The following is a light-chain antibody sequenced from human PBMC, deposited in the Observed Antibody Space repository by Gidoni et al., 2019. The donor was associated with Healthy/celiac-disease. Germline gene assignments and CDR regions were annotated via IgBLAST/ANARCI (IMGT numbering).Light chain of an antibody. CDR2: DDS. J-gene: IGLJ2*01. Sequence: SYGLTQPPSGPVAPGQTARITCGGNNIGSQRVHWYQQKPGQAPVLVVYDDSDRPAGIPERFSGSNSGNTATLTISRVEAGDEADYYCQVWDSSSDHVVFGGGTKLTVL. CDR1: NIGSQR. CDR3: QVWDSSSDHVV. V-gene: IGLV3-21*02.